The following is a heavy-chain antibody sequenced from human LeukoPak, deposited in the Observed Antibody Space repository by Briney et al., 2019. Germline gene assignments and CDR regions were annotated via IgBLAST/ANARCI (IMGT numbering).Heavy chain of an antibody. CDR3: VKEHVDRAFTRSFEI. Sequence: PGGSLRLSCAASGFSFSTNPMSWVRQAPGKGLEWVSAISPDKTYYADSVKGRHTISRDNYKNTVDLHMNSPRAEDTAIYYCVKEHVDRAFTRSFEIWGQGTVVTVSS. CDR1: GFSFSTNP. CDR2: ISPDKT. J-gene: IGHJ3*02. V-gene: IGHV3-23*01. D-gene: IGHD3-10*01.